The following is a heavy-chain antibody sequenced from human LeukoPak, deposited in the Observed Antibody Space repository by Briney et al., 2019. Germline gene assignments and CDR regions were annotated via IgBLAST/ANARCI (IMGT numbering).Heavy chain of an antibody. Sequence: PGGSLRLSCAASGFTFSDFGMNWVRQALGKGLEWVAFIKGDETEKHYVDSLKGRFTISRDNAENSLSLQMNSLTVEDTAVYFCARGRFFYGWGIDVWGQGTTVIVSS. CDR1: GFTFSDFG. CDR3: ARGRFFYGWGIDV. D-gene: IGHD3-10*01. V-gene: IGHV3-7*01. J-gene: IGHJ6*02. CDR2: IKGDETEK.